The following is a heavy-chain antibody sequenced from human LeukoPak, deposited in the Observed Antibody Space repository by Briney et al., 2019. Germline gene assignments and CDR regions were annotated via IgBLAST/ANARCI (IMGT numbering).Heavy chain of an antibody. J-gene: IGHJ4*02. CDR3: ARGSYSGTCYYFDY. V-gene: IGHV3-7*01. Sequence: PGGSLRLSCAASGLTFSTYWMSWVRQAPGKGLEWVANIKGDGSEKYYVDSVKGRFTISKDNAKNSMYLQMNSLRAEDTAVYYCARGSYSGTCYYFDYWGQGALVTVSS. D-gene: IGHD1-26*01. CDR1: GLTFSTYW. CDR2: IKGDGSEK.